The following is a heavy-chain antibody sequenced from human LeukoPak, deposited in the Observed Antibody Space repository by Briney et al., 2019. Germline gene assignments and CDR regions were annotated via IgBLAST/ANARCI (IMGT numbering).Heavy chain of an antibody. CDR3: AKDHRGLTWIPYYFDY. J-gene: IGHJ4*02. CDR2: ISGTGATK. CDR1: GITFRDYA. D-gene: IGHD5-18*01. V-gene: IGHV3-23*01. Sequence: PGGSLRLSCAVSGITFRDYAISWVRQAPGKGLEWVSVISGTGATKHYADSVKGRLTISRDNSQNMVFLQMNSLRAEDTAVYYCAKDHRGLTWIPYYFDYWGQGTLVTVSS.